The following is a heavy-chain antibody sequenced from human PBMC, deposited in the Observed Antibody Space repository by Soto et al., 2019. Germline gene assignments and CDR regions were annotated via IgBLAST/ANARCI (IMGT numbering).Heavy chain of an antibody. V-gene: IGHV4-59*01. J-gene: IGHJ6*02. D-gene: IGHD6-13*01. CDR1: GGSISSYY. CDR2: IYYSGST. Sequence: PSETLSLTCTVSGGSISSYYWSWIRQPPGKGLEWIGYIYYSGSTNYNPFLKSRVTISVDTSKNQFSLKLSSVTAADTAVYYCARDKYSGSSWFYYYYYGMDVWGQGTTVTVSS. CDR3: ARDKYSGSSWFYYYYYGMDV.